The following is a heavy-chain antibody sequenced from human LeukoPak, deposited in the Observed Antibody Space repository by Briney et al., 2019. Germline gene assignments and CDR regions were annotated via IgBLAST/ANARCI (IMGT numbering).Heavy chain of an antibody. Sequence: SETLSLTRTVSGASISSGGYYWSWIRQHPGKGLEWIGYIYYSGSTYYNSSLKSRVTISVDTSKDQFSLKLSSVTAADTAVYYCARGIAVAGTPGLYYFDYWGQGTLVTVSS. D-gene: IGHD6-19*01. CDR3: ARGIAVAGTPGLYYFDY. J-gene: IGHJ4*02. CDR1: GASISSGGYY. V-gene: IGHV4-31*03. CDR2: IYYSGST.